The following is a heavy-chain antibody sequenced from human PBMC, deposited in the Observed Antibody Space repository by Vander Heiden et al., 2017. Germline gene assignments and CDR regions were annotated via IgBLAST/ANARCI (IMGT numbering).Heavy chain of an antibody. J-gene: IGHJ3*02. CDR3: ARGELTGGPLDI. CDR2: LNPNNDAS. Sequence: QVQLVQSGAEVKKPGASVKVACQASGYTFTGYYIHWVRQAPGQGLEWMGWLNPNNDASNSAQDFQGRVTMTSDTSISTAYMDLRGLRSDDTAVYYCARGELTGGPLDIWGQGTMVTVSS. CDR1: GYTFTGYY. V-gene: IGHV1-2*02. D-gene: IGHD1-7*01.